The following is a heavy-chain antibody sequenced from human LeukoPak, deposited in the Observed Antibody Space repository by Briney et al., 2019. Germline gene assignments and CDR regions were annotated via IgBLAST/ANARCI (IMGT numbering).Heavy chain of an antibody. CDR2: INHSGST. Sequence: PSETLSLTCAVSGGSISSNSYYWGWIRQPPGKGLEWIGEINHSGSTNYNPSLKSRVTISVDTSKNQFSLKLSSVTAADTAVYYCARGDGSGTYYPPDSWGQGTLVTVSS. D-gene: IGHD3-10*01. V-gene: IGHV4-39*07. J-gene: IGHJ4*02. CDR3: ARGDGSGTYYPPDS. CDR1: GGSISSNSYY.